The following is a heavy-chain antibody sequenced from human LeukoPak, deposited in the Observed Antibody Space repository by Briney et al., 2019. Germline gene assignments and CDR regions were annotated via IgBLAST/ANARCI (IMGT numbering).Heavy chain of an antibody. CDR1: GLTVSSNC. J-gene: IGHJ4*02. D-gene: IGHD6-19*01. CDR2: ICSDNIK. Sequence: GGSLRLSCAVSGLTVSSNCMSWVRQAPGKGLEWLAIICSDNIKQYSDSAKGRFTISRDDSKNMLYLQMNSLRADDSAIYYCVGDVLRSSGSFWGQGTLVTVSS. V-gene: IGHV3-53*01. CDR3: VGDVLRSSGSF.